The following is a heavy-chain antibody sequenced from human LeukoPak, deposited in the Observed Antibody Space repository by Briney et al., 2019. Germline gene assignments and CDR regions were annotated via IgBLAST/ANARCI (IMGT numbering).Heavy chain of an antibody. Sequence: GGSLRLSCAASGFTISSYDMSWVRQAPGKGLEWVTGISGTGDSTYYADTVKGRFTISRDNSKNTLCLQMNSLRAEDTAVYYCAKGRRGYSIYYFDYWGQGTLVTVSS. J-gene: IGHJ4*02. CDR2: ISGTGDST. CDR1: GFTISSYD. V-gene: IGHV3-23*01. D-gene: IGHD6-25*01. CDR3: AKGRRGYSIYYFDY.